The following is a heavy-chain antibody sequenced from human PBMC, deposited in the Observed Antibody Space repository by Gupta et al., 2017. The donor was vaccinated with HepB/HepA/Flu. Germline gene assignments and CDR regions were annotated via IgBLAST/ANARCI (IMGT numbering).Heavy chain of an antibody. CDR3: ARIRSWTVVSPPDY. CDR1: GFTFSASY. V-gene: IGHV3-11*05. CDR2: ISCSGRDT. J-gene: IGHJ4*02. Sequence: QVQLVESGGGFVKPGGSLRLSCATSGFTFSASYLTWMLQPPGNGLEGVSYISCSGRDTFYADSMKGRFTISRDNPKKSLYLQMDSLRGDDTAVYYCARIRSWTVVSPPDYWGQGILVSVSS. D-gene: IGHD2-21*01.